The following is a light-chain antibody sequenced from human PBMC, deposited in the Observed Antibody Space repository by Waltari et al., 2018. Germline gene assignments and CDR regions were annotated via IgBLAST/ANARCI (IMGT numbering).Light chain of an antibody. V-gene: IGKV3-15*01. J-gene: IGKJ2*01. Sequence: EIVMKQSTATLSVSPGERANLSCRASQSVSSNLAWYQQKPGQAPRLLIYGASTRATGIPARFSGSGSGTEFTLTISSLQSEDFAVYYCQQYNNWPPYTFGQGTKLEIK. CDR3: QQYNNWPPYT. CDR1: QSVSSN. CDR2: GAS.